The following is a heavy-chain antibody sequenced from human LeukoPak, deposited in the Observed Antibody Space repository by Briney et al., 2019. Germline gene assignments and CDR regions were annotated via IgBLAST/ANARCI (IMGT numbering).Heavy chain of an antibody. D-gene: IGHD6-6*01. CDR3: GRKSAARKTSEFDY. J-gene: IGHJ4*02. V-gene: IGHV1-2*02. CDR2: IHPNSGGT. Sequence: SVKVSCKASGYTFTDYYMNWVRQAPGQGLEWMGWIHPNSGGTNYAQKFQGRVTMTRDTSISTAYMELSRLTFDDTAVYYCGRKSAARKTSEFDYWGQGTLVAVSS. CDR1: GYTFTDYY.